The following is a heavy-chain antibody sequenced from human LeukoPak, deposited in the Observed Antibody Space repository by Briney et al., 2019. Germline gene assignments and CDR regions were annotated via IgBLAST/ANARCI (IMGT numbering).Heavy chain of an antibody. CDR2: IYYSGST. CDR1: GGSISIYY. CDR3: ARLVSSAADY. J-gene: IGHJ4*02. Sequence: SETLSLTCTVSGGSISIYYWSWIRQPPGKGLEWIGYIYYSGSTNYNPSLKSRVTISVDTSKNQFSLKLSSVTAADTAVYYCARLVSSAADYWGQGTLVTVSS. D-gene: IGHD6-13*01. V-gene: IGHV4-59*08.